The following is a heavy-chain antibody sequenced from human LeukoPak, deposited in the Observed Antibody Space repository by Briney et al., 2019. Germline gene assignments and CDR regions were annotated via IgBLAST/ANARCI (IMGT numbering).Heavy chain of an antibody. D-gene: IGHD3-10*01. CDR3: AAHWFGEGDNDY. Sequence: ASVKVSCSLSGYTLTEFLMHWVRQAPGKGPEWMGTFDPKDGETTYVQKFQGRVTMTEDTSTDTAYMELRSLRSEDTAVYYCAAHWFGEGDNDYWGQGTLVTVSS. V-gene: IGHV1-24*01. CDR1: GYTLTEFL. J-gene: IGHJ4*02. CDR2: FDPKDGET.